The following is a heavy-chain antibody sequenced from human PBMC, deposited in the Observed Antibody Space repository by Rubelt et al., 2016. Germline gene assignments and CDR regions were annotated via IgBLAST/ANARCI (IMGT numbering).Heavy chain of an antibody. CDR1: GFTFGDFA. V-gene: IGHV3-23*01. J-gene: IGHJ4*02. CDR3: ARVSMGWELRSYFDY. D-gene: IGHD1-26*01. Sequence: TASGFTFGDFAMTWFRQAPGKGLEWVSAISGSGGATYYADSVKGRFTISRDDAGNTRSLKMNSLGVEETTVYYCARVSMGWELRSYFDYWGQGTLVTVSS. CDR2: ISGSGGAT.